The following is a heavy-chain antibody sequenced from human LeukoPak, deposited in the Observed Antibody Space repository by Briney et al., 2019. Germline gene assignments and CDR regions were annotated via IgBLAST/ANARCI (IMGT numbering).Heavy chain of an antibody. CDR3: ARVTGYMVGDYFDY. D-gene: IGHD6-13*01. CDR1: GGSISSYY. CDR2: IYYSGSA. Sequence: SETLSLTCTVSGGSISSYYWSWIRQPPGKGLEWIGYIYYSGSANYHPSLKSRVTISVDTSKNRFSLRLSSVTAADAAVYYCARVTGYMVGDYFDYWGQGTLVTVSS. V-gene: IGHV4-59*01. J-gene: IGHJ4*02.